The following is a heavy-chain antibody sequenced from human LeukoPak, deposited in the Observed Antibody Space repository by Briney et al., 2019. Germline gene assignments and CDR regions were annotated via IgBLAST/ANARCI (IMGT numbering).Heavy chain of an antibody. CDR3: AREMAWAQGYYYYMDV. CDR2: INHSGST. J-gene: IGHJ6*03. Sequence: KASETLSLTCAVYGGSFSGYYWSWIRQPPGKGLEWIGEINHSGSTNYNPSLKSRVTISVDTSKNQFSLKLSSVTAADTAEYYCAREMAWAQGYYYYMDVWGKGTTVTVSS. V-gene: IGHV4-34*01. CDR1: GGSFSGYY. D-gene: IGHD1-26*01.